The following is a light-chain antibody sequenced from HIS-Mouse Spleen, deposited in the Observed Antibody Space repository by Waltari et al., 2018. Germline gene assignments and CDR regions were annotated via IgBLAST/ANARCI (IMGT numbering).Light chain of an antibody. Sequence: QSVLTQPPSASGTPGQRVTISCSVSSPHLGSTYVSWYQQLPGTAPKLLIYRNNQRPSGVPDRFSGSKSGTSASLAISGLRSEDEADYYCAAWDDSLSGYVFGTGTKVTVL. CDR1: SPHLGSTY. CDR2: RNN. J-gene: IGLJ1*01. CDR3: AAWDDSLSGYV. V-gene: IGLV1-47*01.